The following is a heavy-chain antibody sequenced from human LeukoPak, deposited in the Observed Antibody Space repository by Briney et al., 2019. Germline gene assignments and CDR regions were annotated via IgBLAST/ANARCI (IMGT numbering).Heavy chain of an antibody. D-gene: IGHD2-15*01. V-gene: IGHV4-39*07. CDR2: IFYSGST. Sequence: SETLSLTCTVSSGSISTSNYYWGWVRQPPGKALEWIGNIFYSGSTYYSPSLKSRVTISLDTSRNQFSLKLNSVTAADTAVYYCARQRLYCSGGSCYSAPPPYYFDYWGQGTLVTVSS. CDR3: ARQRLYCSGGSCYSAPPPYYFDY. CDR1: SGSISTSNYY. J-gene: IGHJ4*02.